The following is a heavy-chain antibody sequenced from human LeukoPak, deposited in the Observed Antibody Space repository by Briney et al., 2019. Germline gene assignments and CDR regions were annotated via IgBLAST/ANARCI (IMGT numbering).Heavy chain of an antibody. D-gene: IGHD6-19*01. Sequence: PGGSLRLSCAASGFTFSSYGMQWVRQAPGKGLEWVALISYDGSNKHSADSVKGRFTISRDNSNNTLYLQMNSLRAEDTAVYYCAKGWVRSSDWYNDYWGRGTLVTVSS. V-gene: IGHV3-30*18. CDR1: GFTFSSYG. CDR2: ISYDGSNK. J-gene: IGHJ4*02. CDR3: AKGWVRSSDWYNDY.